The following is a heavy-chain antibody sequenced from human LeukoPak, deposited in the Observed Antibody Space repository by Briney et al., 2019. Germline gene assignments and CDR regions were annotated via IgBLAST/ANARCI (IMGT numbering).Heavy chain of an antibody. Sequence: GGSLRLSCAASGFTFSRYSMNWVRQAPGKGLEWVSYISSSSSTVYYADSLKGRFTISRDNAKNSLYLQMNSLRDEDTAVYYCARAQTYYGSGSYLYWGQGTLVTVSS. V-gene: IGHV3-48*02. J-gene: IGHJ4*02. CDR2: ISSSSSTV. CDR3: ARAQTYYGSGSYLY. CDR1: GFTFSRYS. D-gene: IGHD3-10*01.